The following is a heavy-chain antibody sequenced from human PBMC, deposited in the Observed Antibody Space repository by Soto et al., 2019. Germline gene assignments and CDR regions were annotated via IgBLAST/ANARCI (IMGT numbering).Heavy chain of an antibody. CDR2: IYYSGST. Sequence: SETLSLTCTVSGGSISSYYWSWIRQPPGKGLEWIGYIYYSGSTNYNPSLKSRVTISVDTSKNQFSLKLSSVTAADTAVYYCARDLGVAGNDAFDIWGQGTMVTVSS. CDR1: GGSISSYY. D-gene: IGHD2-15*01. CDR3: ARDLGVAGNDAFDI. V-gene: IGHV4-59*01. J-gene: IGHJ3*02.